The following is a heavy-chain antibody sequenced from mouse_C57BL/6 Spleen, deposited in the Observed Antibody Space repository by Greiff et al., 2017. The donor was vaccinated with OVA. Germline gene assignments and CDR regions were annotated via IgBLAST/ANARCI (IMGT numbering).Heavy chain of an antibody. CDR1: GYTFTNYW. V-gene: IGHV1-63*01. D-gene: IGHD2-4*01. CDR3: ARGGYYDYLYAMDY. CDR2: IYPGGGYT. J-gene: IGHJ4*01. Sequence: QVQLQQSGAELVRPGTSVKMSCKASGYTFTNYWIGWAKQRPGHGLEWIGDIYPGGGYTNYNEKFKGKATLTADKSSSTAYMQFSSLTSEDSAIYYCARGGYYDYLYAMDYWGQGTSVTVSS.